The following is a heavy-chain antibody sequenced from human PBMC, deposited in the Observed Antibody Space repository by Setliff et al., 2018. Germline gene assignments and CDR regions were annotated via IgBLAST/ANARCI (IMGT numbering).Heavy chain of an antibody. D-gene: IGHD3-16*01. CDR3: ARDGGEY. J-gene: IGHJ4*02. V-gene: IGHV3-7*01. Sequence: PGGSLRLSCAASGFTFSRYWMSWVRQAPGKGLEWVANIKQDGSEKYYVDSVKGRFTISRDNAKNSLYLQMHSLRAEDTAVYYCARDGGEYWGQGTLVTVSS. CDR2: IKQDGSEK. CDR1: GFTFSRYW.